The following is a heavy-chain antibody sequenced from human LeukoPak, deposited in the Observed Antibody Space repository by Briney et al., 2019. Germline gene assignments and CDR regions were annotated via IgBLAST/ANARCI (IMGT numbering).Heavy chain of an antibody. J-gene: IGHJ5*02. Sequence: GGSLRLSCAASGFTVSSNYMRWVRQAPGKGLEWVGFIRSKAEGGTTEYAASVKGRCTISRDDSKSIAHLRMNSLKIEDRAVYYCTRWSYDSSGYYDGFDPWGQGTLVTVSS. CDR2: IRSKAEGGTT. D-gene: IGHD3-22*01. V-gene: IGHV3-49*04. CDR1: GFTVSSNY. CDR3: TRWSYDSSGYYDGFDP.